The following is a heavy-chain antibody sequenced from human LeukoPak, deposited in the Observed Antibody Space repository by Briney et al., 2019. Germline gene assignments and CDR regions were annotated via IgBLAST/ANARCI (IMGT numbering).Heavy chain of an antibody. V-gene: IGHV4-59*12. D-gene: IGHD3-22*01. J-gene: IGHJ3*02. CDR2: IYYSGST. CDR1: GGSISSYY. CDR3: ARDPYDRSGVICDAFDI. Sequence: SETLSLTCTVSGGSISSYYWSWIRQPPGKGLEWIGYIYYSGSTNYNPSLKSRVTISVDTSKNQFSLKLSSVTAADTAVYYCARDPYDRSGVICDAFDIWGQGTMVTVSS.